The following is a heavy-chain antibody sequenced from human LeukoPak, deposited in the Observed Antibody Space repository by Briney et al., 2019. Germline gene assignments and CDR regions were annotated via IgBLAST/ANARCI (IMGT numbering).Heavy chain of an antibody. D-gene: IGHD2-21*02. Sequence: GGSLRLSCAASGFTFINYGMQWVRQAPGKGLVWVSRINTDGSDISYADSVKGRFTISRDNAKNTLYLQLNSLRAEHTAVYFCARELPREVTLDYWGQGPLVTVSS. J-gene: IGHJ4*01. CDR3: ARELPREVTLDY. CDR1: GFTFINYG. V-gene: IGHV3-74*01. CDR2: INTDGSDI.